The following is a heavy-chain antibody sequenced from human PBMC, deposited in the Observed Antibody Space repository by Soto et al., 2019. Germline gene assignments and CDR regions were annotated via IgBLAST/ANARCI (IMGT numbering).Heavy chain of an antibody. Sequence: SETLSLTCTVSGGSISSYYWSWIRQPPGKGLEWIGYIYYSGSTNYNPSLKSRVTISVDTSKNQFSLMLISVTAADTAVYYCARTRGNYDYYYYYMDVWGKGTTVTVSS. V-gene: IGHV4-59*08. CDR1: GGSISSYY. CDR2: IYYSGST. D-gene: IGHD1-7*01. CDR3: ARTRGNYDYYYYYMDV. J-gene: IGHJ6*03.